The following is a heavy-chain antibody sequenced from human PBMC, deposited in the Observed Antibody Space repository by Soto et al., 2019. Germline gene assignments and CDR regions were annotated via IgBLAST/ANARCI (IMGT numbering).Heavy chain of an antibody. J-gene: IGHJ4*02. CDR2: VYYSGGT. D-gene: IGHD5-12*01. CDR3: ARSYSGYHFDY. V-gene: IGHV4-59*13. CDR1: GGSISTYY. Sequence: SETLSLTSIVSGGSISTYYWSWIRQPPGKGLEWIGHVYYSGGTNYNPSLKSRVTMSVDTSKNQFSLKLRSVTAADTAIYYCARSYSGYHFDYWGQGTLVTVPQ.